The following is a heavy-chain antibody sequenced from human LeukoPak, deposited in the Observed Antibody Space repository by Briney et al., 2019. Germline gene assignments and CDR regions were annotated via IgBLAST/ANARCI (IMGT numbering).Heavy chain of an antibody. D-gene: IGHD3-9*01. CDR1: GFTFSSYA. Sequence: GGSLRLSCAASGFTFSSYAMSWVRQAPGKGLEWVSVISGSGGSTYYADSVKGRFTISRDNSKNTLYLQMNSLRAEDTAVYYCANDPTYYDILTGYYRAEFDYWGQGTLVTVSS. CDR2: ISGSGGST. CDR3: ANDPTYYDILTGYYRAEFDY. J-gene: IGHJ4*02. V-gene: IGHV3-23*01.